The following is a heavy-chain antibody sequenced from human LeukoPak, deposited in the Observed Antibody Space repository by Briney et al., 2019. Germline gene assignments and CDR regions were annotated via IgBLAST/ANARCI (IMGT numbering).Heavy chain of an antibody. D-gene: IGHD7-27*01. CDR2: VYYSGST. CDR1: GGSISSYY. CDR3: ARATTNWPYYFDY. J-gene: IGHJ4*02. Sequence: SETLPLTCTVSGGSISSYYWSWIRQPPGKGLEWIGYVYYSGSTNYNPSLKSRVTISVDTSKNQFSLKLSSVTAADTAVYYCARATTNWPYYFDYWGQGTLVTVSS. V-gene: IGHV4-59*01.